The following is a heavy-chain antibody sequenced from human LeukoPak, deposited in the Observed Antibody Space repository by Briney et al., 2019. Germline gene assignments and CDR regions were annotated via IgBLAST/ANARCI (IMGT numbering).Heavy chain of an antibody. CDR2: INPSGGST. CDR3: ARDSTPTYYSGTYYFEY. D-gene: IGHD1-26*01. Sequence: ASVKVSCKASGYTFASYYMHWVRQAPGQGLEWMGIINPSGGSTTYAQKFQGRVTMTRDTSTSTVYVEQSSLRSEDTAVYYCARDSTPTYYSGTYYFEYWGQGTLVTVSS. J-gene: IGHJ4*02. CDR1: GYTFASYY. V-gene: IGHV1-46*01.